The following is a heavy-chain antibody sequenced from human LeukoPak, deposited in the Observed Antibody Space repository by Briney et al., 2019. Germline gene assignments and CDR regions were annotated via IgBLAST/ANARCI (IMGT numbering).Heavy chain of an antibody. CDR1: GFTFSSYG. CDR2: ISYEGSNK. D-gene: IGHD2-15*01. Sequence: PGRSLRLSCAASGFTFSSYGMHWVRQAPGKGLEWVAVISYEGSNKYHADSVKGRFTISRDNSKNTLYLQMNSLRAEDTAVYYCAKVLRGKDICYYYGLDVWGKGTTVTVSS. CDR3: AKVLRGKDICYYYGLDV. V-gene: IGHV3-30*18. J-gene: IGHJ6*04.